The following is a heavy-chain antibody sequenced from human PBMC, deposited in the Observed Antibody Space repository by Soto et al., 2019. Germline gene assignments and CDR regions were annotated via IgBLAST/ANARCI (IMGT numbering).Heavy chain of an antibody. CDR1: GFTFSSYW. J-gene: IGHJ4*02. CDR2: IKQDGSEK. V-gene: IGHV3-7*05. Sequence: GGSLRLSCAASGFTFSSYWMSWVRQAPGKGLEWVANIKQDGSEKYYVDSVKGRFTISRDNAKNSLYLQMNSLRAEDTAVYYCARGAVAGTISREYWGQGTLVTVSS. D-gene: IGHD6-19*01. CDR3: ARGAVAGTISREY.